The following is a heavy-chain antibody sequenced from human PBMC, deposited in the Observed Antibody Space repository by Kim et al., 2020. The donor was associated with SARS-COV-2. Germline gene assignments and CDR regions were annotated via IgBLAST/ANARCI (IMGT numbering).Heavy chain of an antibody. CDR1: GFTFSSYG. V-gene: IGHV3-30*18. D-gene: IGHD1-26*01. CDR2: ISYDGSNK. J-gene: IGHJ4*02. CDR3: AKGAEWELLADFDY. Sequence: GGSLRLSCAASGFTFSSYGMHWVRQAPGKGLEWVAVISYDGSNKYYADSVKGRFTISRDNSKNTLYLQMNSLRAEDTAVYYCAKGAEWELLADFDYWGQGTLVTVSS.